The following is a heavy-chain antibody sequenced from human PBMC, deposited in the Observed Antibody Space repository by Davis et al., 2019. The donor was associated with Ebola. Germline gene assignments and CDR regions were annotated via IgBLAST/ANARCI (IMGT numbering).Heavy chain of an antibody. J-gene: IGHJ6*04. CDR2: RYNSGST. CDR3: ARGRLLEWPPTFYGLDV. Sequence: SETLSLTCSVPGASISSYYWSWIRQAPGKGPEWIGFRYNSGSTNHNPSLQSRVIISIDTANKQISLKLSSVTAADTAVYYCARGRLLEWPPTFYGLDVWGKGTTVTVSS. CDR1: GASISSYY. D-gene: IGHD3-3*01. V-gene: IGHV4-59*01.